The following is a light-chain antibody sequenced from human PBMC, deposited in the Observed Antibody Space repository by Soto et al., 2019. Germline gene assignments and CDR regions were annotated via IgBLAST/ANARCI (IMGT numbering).Light chain of an antibody. CDR3: QQGYSFAFT. V-gene: IGKV1-12*01. CDR1: QDISSW. Sequence: DIQMTQSPSSVSASVGDRVTINCRASQDISSWLAWYQQKPGKAPKLLIYAASNLQSGVPSRCSGSGSGTDFTRTISSLQPEDFATYFCQQGYSFAFTFGPGTKV. J-gene: IGKJ3*01. CDR2: AAS.